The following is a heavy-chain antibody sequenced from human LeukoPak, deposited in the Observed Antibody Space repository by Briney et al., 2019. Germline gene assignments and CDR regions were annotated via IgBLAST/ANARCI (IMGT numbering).Heavy chain of an antibody. J-gene: IGHJ6*03. CDR1: GFTFSSYA. CDR2: VSSSGGST. V-gene: IGHV3-23*01. D-gene: IGHD1-26*01. Sequence: GGSLRLSCAASGFTFSSYAMSWVRQAPGKGLEWVSTVSSSGGSTYYADSVKGRFTISRDNSKNTLYLQINSLRAEDTAVYYCAKDSKIVGATFRSYHYMDVWGKGTAVTVSS. CDR3: AKDSKIVGATFRSYHYMDV.